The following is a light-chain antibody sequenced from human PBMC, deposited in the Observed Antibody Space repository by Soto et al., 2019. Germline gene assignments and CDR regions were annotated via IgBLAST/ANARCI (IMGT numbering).Light chain of an antibody. V-gene: IGLV1-47*01. CDR3: AAWDDSLSGWV. J-gene: IGLJ3*02. CDR1: SSNIGSNY. CDR2: RNN. Sequence: QSVLTQPPSVSGTPGQRVTISCSGSSSNIGSNYVYWYQQLPGTAPKLLIYRNNQRPSGVPDRFSGSKSGTSASLAISGLRSEDEADYDCAAWDDSLSGWVFGGGTKLTVL.